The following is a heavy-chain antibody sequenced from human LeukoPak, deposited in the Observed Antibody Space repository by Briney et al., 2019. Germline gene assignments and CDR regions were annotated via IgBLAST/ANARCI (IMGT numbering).Heavy chain of an antibody. CDR2: INSDGSST. CDR1: GFTFSSYW. Sequence: PGGSLRLSCAASGFTFSSYWMHWVRQAPGKGLVWVSRINSDGSSTSYADSVKGRFTISRDNAKNTLYLQMNSLRAEDTAVYYCARDQPYYDFWSGYPLGYWGQGTLVTVSS. V-gene: IGHV3-74*01. J-gene: IGHJ4*02. CDR3: ARDQPYYDFWSGYPLGY. D-gene: IGHD3-3*01.